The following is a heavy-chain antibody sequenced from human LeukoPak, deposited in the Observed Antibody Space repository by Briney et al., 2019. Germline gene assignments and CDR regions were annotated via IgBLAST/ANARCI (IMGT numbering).Heavy chain of an antibody. J-gene: IGHJ4*02. CDR2: IWYDGSNK. CDR3: ARAGPTYYDFWSGPFDY. Sequence: GGSLRVSCAASGFTFSSYGMHWVRQAPGNGLEWVAVIWYDGSNKYYADSVKGRFTISRDNSKNTLYLQMNSLRAEDTAVYYCARAGPTYYDFWSGPFDYWGQGTLVTVSS. V-gene: IGHV3-33*01. D-gene: IGHD3-3*01. CDR1: GFTFSSYG.